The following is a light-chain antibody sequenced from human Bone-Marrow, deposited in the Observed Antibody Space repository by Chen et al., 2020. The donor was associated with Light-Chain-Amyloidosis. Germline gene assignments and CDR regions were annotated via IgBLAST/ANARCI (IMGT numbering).Light chain of an antibody. J-gene: IGLJ2*01. CDR2: KVS. CDR1: SSDVGTYNY. CDR3: TAHAGSHDVL. V-gene: IGLV2-8*01. Sequence: QSALTQPPSASGSPGQSVTISCTGTSSDVGTYNYVPWYQQHPGKAPKLMIYKVSKRPSGVPDLFSSSRSGDTASLTVSGLQDEDEADCYCTAHAGSHDVLFGGGTKLTVL.